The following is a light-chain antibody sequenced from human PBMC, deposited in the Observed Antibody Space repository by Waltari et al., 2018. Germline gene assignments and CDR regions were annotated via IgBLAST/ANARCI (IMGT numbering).Light chain of an antibody. CDR1: RDISNK. V-gene: IGKV1-33*01. CDR2: DAA. CDR3: QRQINLSYT. J-gene: IGKJ2*01. Sequence: DIQMTQSPSSLSAFVGDRVTITCQASRDISNKLNWYQQKPGRAPKLLIDDAAKLETGVPSRFSGSGSGNKGTFTISNLQPEDIATYYCQRQINLSYTFGPRTKL.